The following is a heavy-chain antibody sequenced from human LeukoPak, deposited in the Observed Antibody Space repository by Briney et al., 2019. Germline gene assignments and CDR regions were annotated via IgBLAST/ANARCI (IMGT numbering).Heavy chain of an antibody. J-gene: IGHJ4*02. V-gene: IGHV3-53*01. CDR2: IYRDAKT. D-gene: IGHD3-10*01. CDR1: GFAVSSKY. CDR3: AKLKGWYGEGYFDY. Sequence: QTGGSLRLSYAASGFAVSSKYMSWVRQAPGKGLEWVSVIYRDAKTYYADSVKGRFTISRDISKHTLFLQITSLRAEDTALYYCAKLKGWYGEGYFDYWGEGTLATVSS.